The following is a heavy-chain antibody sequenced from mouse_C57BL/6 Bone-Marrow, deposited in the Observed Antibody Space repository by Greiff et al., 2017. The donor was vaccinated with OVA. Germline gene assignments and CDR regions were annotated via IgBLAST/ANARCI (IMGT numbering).Heavy chain of an antibody. CDR3: ARSYYYGSSYYAMDY. V-gene: IGHV8-12*01. Sequence: QVTLKESGPGILQSSQTLSLTCSFSGFSLSTSGMGVSWIRQPSGKGLEWLAHIYWDDDKRYNPSLKSRLTISKDTSRNQVFVMITSVDTADTATYYCARSYYYGSSYYAMDYWGQGTSVTVSS. D-gene: IGHD1-1*01. CDR2: IYWDDDK. CDR1: GFSLSTSGMG. J-gene: IGHJ4*01.